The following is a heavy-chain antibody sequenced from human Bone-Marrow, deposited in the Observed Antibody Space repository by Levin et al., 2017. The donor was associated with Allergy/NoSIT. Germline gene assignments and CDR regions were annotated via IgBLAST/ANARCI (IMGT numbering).Heavy chain of an antibody. J-gene: IGHJ1*01. Sequence: GGSLRLSCAASGFTFSNAWMSWVRQAPGKGLEWVGRIKSKTDGGTTDYAAPVKGRFTISRDDSKNTLYLQMNSLKTEDTAVYYCTTEPTTVSEYFQHWGQGTLVTVSS. CDR2: IKSKTDGGTT. CDR3: TTEPTTVSEYFQH. D-gene: IGHD4-17*01. CDR1: GFTFSNAW. V-gene: IGHV3-15*01.